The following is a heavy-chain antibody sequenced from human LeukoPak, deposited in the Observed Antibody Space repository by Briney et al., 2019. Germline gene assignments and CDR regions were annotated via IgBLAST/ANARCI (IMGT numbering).Heavy chain of an antibody. Sequence: NASETLSLTCTVSGGSISSSGYYWGWIRQPPGKGLEWIGSIYYSGSTYYNPSLKSRVTISVDTSKNQFSLKLSSVTAADTAVYYCATKTAYYDSSGSNDDAFDIWGQGTMVTVSS. J-gene: IGHJ3*02. CDR3: ATKTAYYDSSGSNDDAFDI. D-gene: IGHD3-22*01. V-gene: IGHV4-39*01. CDR1: GGSISSSGYY. CDR2: IYYSGST.